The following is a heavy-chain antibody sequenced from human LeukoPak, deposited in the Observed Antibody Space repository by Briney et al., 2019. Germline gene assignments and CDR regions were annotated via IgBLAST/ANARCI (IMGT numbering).Heavy chain of an antibody. D-gene: IGHD6-6*01. CDR3: AKKPSIAARPNYFDC. CDR1: GFTFSTYA. V-gene: IGHV3-23*01. CDR2: ISDWGDYI. Sequence: GGSLRLSCAASGFTFSTYAMTWVRQAPGKGLEWVSAISDWGDYIYYTDSVKGRFTTSRDNSKNTLYLEMSSLRVEDTAVYYCAKKPSIAARPNYFDCWGQGTLVTVSS. J-gene: IGHJ4*02.